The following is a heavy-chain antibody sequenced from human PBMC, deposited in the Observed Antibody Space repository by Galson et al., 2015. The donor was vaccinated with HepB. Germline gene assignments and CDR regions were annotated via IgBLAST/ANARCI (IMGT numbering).Heavy chain of an antibody. Sequence: SLRRSCAASGFTFSSYAMSWVRQAPGKGLAWVSGISGSGGSTYYADSGKGRLTISRDNSKNTLYLKMNSLRAEDTAVYYCAKDLDYYDSSTGDWGQGTMVTVSS. V-gene: IGHV3-23*01. CDR3: AKDLDYYDSSTGD. CDR1: GFTFSSYA. CDR2: ISGSGGST. D-gene: IGHD3-22*01. J-gene: IGHJ3*01.